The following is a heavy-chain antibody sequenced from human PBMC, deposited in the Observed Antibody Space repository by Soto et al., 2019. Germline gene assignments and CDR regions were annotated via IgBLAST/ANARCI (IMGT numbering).Heavy chain of an antibody. Sequence: GESLKISCNGSEYIFTSYWIGWVHQMPGKGLEWMGIIYPGDSDTRYSPSFQGQVTISADKSISTAYLQWSSLKASDTAMYYCARQSLAAAATGAFDIWGQGTMVTVSS. CDR1: EYIFTSYW. D-gene: IGHD6-13*01. V-gene: IGHV5-51*07. CDR3: ARQSLAAAATGAFDI. CDR2: IYPGDSDT. J-gene: IGHJ3*02.